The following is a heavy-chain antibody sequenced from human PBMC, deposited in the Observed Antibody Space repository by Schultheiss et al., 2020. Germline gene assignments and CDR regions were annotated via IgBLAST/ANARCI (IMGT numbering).Heavy chain of an antibody. Sequence: GGSLRLSCAASGFTFSDYYMSWIRQAPGKGLEWVSLISWDGGSTYYADSVKGRFTISRDNSKNSLYLQMNSLRTEDTALYYCAKDDNGGALGRWGQGTLVTVSS. V-gene: IGHV3-43*01. CDR3: AKDDNGGALGR. J-gene: IGHJ4*02. CDR1: GFTFSDYY. D-gene: IGHD1-14*01. CDR2: ISWDGGST.